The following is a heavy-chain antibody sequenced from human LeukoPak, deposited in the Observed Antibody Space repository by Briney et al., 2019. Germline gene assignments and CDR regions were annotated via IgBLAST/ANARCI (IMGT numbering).Heavy chain of an antibody. V-gene: IGHV3-23*01. CDR2: ISGSGGST. J-gene: IGHJ3*02. CDR1: GFTFSSYG. Sequence: GGSLRLSCAASGFTFSSYGMSWVRQAPGKGLEWVSAISGSGGSTYYADSVKGRFTISGDNSKNSLYLQMNSLRAEDTAVYYCARVRAVLGAFDIWGQGTMVTVSS. D-gene: IGHD6-19*01. CDR3: ARVRAVLGAFDI.